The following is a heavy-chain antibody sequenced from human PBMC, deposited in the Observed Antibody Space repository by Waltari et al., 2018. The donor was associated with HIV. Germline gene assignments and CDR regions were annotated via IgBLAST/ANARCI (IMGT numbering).Heavy chain of an antibody. J-gene: IGHJ6*02. CDR2: INPSGGST. D-gene: IGHD2-15*01. CDR3: ARGHADCSGGSCYSGGMDV. V-gene: IGHV1-46*01. Sequence: KPGASVKVSCKASGYTFTSYYMHWVRQAPGQGLEWMGIINPSGGSTSYAQKFQGRVTMTRDTSTSTVYMELSSLRSEDTAVYYCARGHADCSGGSCYSGGMDVWGQGTTVTVSS. CDR1: GYTFTSYY.